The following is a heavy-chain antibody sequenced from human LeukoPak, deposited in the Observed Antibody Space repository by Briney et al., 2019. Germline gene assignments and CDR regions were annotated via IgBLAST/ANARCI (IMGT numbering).Heavy chain of an antibody. J-gene: IGHJ5*02. CDR2: ISWDSVNI. Sequence: GGSLRLSCAASGFTFDDYAMHWVRQAPGKGLEWVSGISWDSVNIGYADSVKGRFTISRDNAKNSLYLQMNSLRAEDTAVYYCAKRVGAIGPDWFDPWGQGTLVTVSS. V-gene: IGHV3-9*01. CDR1: GFTFDDYA. D-gene: IGHD1-26*01. CDR3: AKRVGAIGPDWFDP.